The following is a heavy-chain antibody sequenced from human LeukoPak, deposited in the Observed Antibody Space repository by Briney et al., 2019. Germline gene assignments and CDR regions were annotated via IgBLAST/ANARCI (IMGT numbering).Heavy chain of an antibody. CDR2: IYYSGST. CDR1: GGSISSSSYY. Sequence: SETLSLTCTVSGGSISSSSYYWGWIRQPPGKGLEWIGSIYYSGSTYYNPSLKSRVTISVDTSKNQFSLKLSSVTAADTAVYYCARAPGAAAGLDYWGQGTLVTVSS. CDR3: ARAPGAAAGLDY. D-gene: IGHD6-13*01. J-gene: IGHJ4*02. V-gene: IGHV4-39*07.